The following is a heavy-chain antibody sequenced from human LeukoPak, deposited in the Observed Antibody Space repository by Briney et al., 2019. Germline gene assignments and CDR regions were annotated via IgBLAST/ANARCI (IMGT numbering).Heavy chain of an antibody. D-gene: IGHD2/OR15-2a*01. CDR2: IYYSGST. V-gene: IGHV4-59*08. CDR1: GGTISRYY. J-gene: IGHJ4*02. CDR3: ARHLRNSFFDY. Sequence: SKTLSLTCTVSGGTISRYYWNWIRQPPGKGLEWIGYIYYSGSTSYYPSLESRVTISVDTSKTQFSLKLSSVTAADTAVYYCARHLRNSFFDYWGQGTLVTVSS.